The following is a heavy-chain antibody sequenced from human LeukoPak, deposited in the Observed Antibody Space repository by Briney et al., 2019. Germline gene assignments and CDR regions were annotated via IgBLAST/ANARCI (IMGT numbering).Heavy chain of an antibody. J-gene: IGHJ3*02. CDR1: GFTFSSYA. V-gene: IGHV3-30-3*01. CDR3: ARDFYQNTRYDFWSGFAFDI. CDR2: ISYDGSNK. D-gene: IGHD3-3*01. Sequence: GGSLRLSCAASGFTFSSYAMRWVRQAPGKGLEWVAVISYDGSNKYYADSVKGRFTISRDNSKNTLYLQMNSLRAEDTAVYYCARDFYQNTRYDFWSGFAFDIWGQGTMVTVSS.